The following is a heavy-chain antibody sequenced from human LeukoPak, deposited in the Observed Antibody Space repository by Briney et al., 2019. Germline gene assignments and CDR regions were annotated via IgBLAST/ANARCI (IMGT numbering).Heavy chain of an antibody. CDR2: ISYDGSNK. D-gene: IGHD1-26*01. CDR1: GFTFSSYA. Sequence: PGRSLRLSCAASGFTFSSYAMHWVRQAPGKGLEWVAVISYDGSNKYYADSVKGRFTISRDNSKNTLYLQMNSQRAEDTAVYYCARDRAFSGSYDYWGQGTLVTVSS. J-gene: IGHJ4*02. CDR3: ARDRAFSGSYDY. V-gene: IGHV3-30-3*01.